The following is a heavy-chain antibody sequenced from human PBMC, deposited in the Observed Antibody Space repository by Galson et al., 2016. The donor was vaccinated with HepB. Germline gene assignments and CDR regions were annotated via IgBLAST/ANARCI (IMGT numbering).Heavy chain of an antibody. V-gene: IGHV3-48*02. D-gene: IGHD2-2*01. CDR2: IGDTGSRI. CDR1: GFTFSSYS. CDR3: ARDVSPYASPPDY. J-gene: IGHJ4*02. Sequence: SLRLPCAASGFTFSSYSMNWVRQAPGKGLEWVSSIGDTGSRIYYADSAKGRFTISRDNAKNSVYLQMNSLRDDDTAVYYCARDVSPYASPPDYWGQGTLVTVSS.